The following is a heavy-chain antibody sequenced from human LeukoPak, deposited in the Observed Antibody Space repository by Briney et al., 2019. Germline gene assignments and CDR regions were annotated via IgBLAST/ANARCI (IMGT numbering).Heavy chain of an antibody. D-gene: IGHD4-17*01. CDR3: ARVRDDYGGRLFDS. J-gene: IGHJ4*02. Sequence: SEPLSLTCTVSGGSISSYYWSWLRQPPGKGLEWIGYIYYSGSTNYNPSLQSRVTISVDTSKNQFSLKLRSVTAADTAVYYCARVRDDYGGRLFDSWGQGTLVTVSS. V-gene: IGHV4-59*01. CDR2: IYYSGST. CDR1: GGSISSYY.